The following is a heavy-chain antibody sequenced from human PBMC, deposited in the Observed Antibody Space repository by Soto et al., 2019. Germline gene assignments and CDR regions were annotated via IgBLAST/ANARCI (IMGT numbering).Heavy chain of an antibody. CDR3: VRANAARQRDYSYHYYLHI. CDR2: INPNGGST. J-gene: IGHJ6*03. D-gene: IGHD6-6*01. V-gene: IGHV1-46*03. Sequence: QVQLVQSGAEVKKPGASVKVSCKASGYTFINYYIHWVRQAPGQGLEWMGVINPNGGSTVYAQKFQGRVTLTRDTSTSTVYVELSSLRSDDTAVYFCVRANAARQRDYSYHYYLHIWGKGTTVTVSS. CDR1: GYTFINYY.